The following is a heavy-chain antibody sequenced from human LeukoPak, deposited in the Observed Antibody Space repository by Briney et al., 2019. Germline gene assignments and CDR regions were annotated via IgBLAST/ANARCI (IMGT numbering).Heavy chain of an antibody. CDR3: ARDSTQGAFDI. V-gene: IGHV3-74*01. CDR1: GFTFSSHW. CDR2: LNGDGSRT. Sequence: PGGSLRLSCAASGFTFSSHWMHWVRQVPGKGLVWVSCLNGDGSRTSYADSVKGRFTISRDNSKNTLYLQMNSLRAGDTAVYYCARDSTQGAFDIWGQGTMVTVSS. J-gene: IGHJ3*02.